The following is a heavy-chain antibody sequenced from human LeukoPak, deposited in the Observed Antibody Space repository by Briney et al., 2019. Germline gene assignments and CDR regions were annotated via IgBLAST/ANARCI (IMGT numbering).Heavy chain of an antibody. CDR1: GFIFTSYE. J-gene: IGHJ6*04. Sequence: QPGGSLRLSCAASGFIFTSYEMNWVRQAPGKGLEWVSYIRSSGSTIYYADSVKGRFTISRDNAKNSLYLQMNSLRAEDTAVYYCAELGITMIGGVWGKGTTVTISS. CDR3: AELGITMIGGV. D-gene: IGHD3-10*02. CDR2: IRSSGSTI. V-gene: IGHV3-48*03.